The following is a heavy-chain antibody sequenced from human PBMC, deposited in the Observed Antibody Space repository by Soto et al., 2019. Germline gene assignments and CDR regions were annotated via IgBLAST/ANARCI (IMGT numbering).Heavy chain of an antibody. D-gene: IGHD6-6*01. J-gene: IGHJ3*02. CDR2: IYYTGST. CDR1: GCSISVSRYY. CDR3: ARGVLI. Sequence: PSETLSLTCAVSGCSISVSRYYWSWIRQESGKGLEWIGNIYYTGSTSYNPSLKSRVTISVDTSKNHFSLRLSSVTAADTAVYYCARGVLIWGQGTMVTVSS. V-gene: IGHV4-31*11.